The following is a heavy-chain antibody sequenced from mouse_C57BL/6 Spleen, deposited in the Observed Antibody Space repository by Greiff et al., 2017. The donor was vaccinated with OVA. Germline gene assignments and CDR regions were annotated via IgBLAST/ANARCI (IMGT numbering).Heavy chain of an antibody. CDR3: ARGDFYDGYYGYFDY. CDR2: ISSGSSTI. J-gene: IGHJ2*01. V-gene: IGHV5-17*01. D-gene: IGHD2-3*01. Sequence: VMLVESGGGLVKPGGSLKLSCAASGFTFSDYGMHWVRQAPEKGLEWVAYISSGSSTIYYADTVKGRFTISRDNAKNTLFLQMTSLRSEDTAMYYCARGDFYDGYYGYFDYWGQGTTLTVSS. CDR1: GFTFSDYG.